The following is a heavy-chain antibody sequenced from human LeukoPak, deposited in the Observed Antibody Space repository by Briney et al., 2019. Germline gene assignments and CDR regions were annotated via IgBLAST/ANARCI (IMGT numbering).Heavy chain of an antibody. CDR2: IKQDGSET. J-gene: IGHJ4*02. Sequence: GGSLRLSCEASAFIFSGHWLNWVRQTPGKGLEWVANIKQDGSETYYVDSVKGRFTISRDNAKNSLYLQMNSLRAEDTAVYYCARDSGGRVYNYWGQGTLVTVSS. CDR1: AFIFSGHW. D-gene: IGHD6-13*01. V-gene: IGHV3-7*03. CDR3: ARDSGGRVYNY.